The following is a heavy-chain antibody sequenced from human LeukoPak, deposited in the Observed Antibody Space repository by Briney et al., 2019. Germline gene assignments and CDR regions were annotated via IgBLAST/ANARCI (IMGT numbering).Heavy chain of an antibody. V-gene: IGHV1-2*02. J-gene: IGHJ4*02. D-gene: IGHD3-10*01. Sequence: ASVKVSCKASGYTFTGYYMHWVRQAPGQGLEWMGWIDPNSGGTNYAQKFQGRVTMTRDTSISTAYMELSRLRSDDTAVYYCAGDNKVRGVYDYWGQGTLVTVSS. CDR1: GYTFTGYY. CDR2: IDPNSGGT. CDR3: AGDNKVRGVYDY.